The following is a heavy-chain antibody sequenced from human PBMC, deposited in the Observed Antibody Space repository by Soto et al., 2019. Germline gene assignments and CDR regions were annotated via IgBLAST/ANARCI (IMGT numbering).Heavy chain of an antibody. V-gene: IGHV1-69*02. D-gene: IGHD2-2*01. J-gene: IGHJ6*03. CDR3: ARVTEGIVVVPERFPLHYYYYMDV. CDR1: GGTFSSYT. Sequence: QVQLVQSGAEVKKPGSSVKVSCKASGGTFSSYTISWVRQAPGQGLEWMGRIIPILGIANYAQKFQGRVRITADKSTSTAYMELSSLRSEDTAVYYCARVTEGIVVVPERFPLHYYYYMDVWGKGTTVTVSS. CDR2: IIPILGIA.